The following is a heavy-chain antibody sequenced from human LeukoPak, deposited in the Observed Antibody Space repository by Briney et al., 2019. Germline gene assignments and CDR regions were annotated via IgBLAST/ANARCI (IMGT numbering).Heavy chain of an antibody. D-gene: IGHD3-22*01. Sequence: PGGSLRLSCAASGFTFSSYWMSWVRQAPGKGLEWVANIKQDGSEKYYVDSVKGRFTISRDNAKNSLYLQMNSLRAEDTAVYYCARDLKRRVYYDSSGSDDAFDIWGQGTMVTVSS. CDR3: ARDLKRRVYYDSSGSDDAFDI. V-gene: IGHV3-7*03. J-gene: IGHJ3*02. CDR1: GFTFSSYW. CDR2: IKQDGSEK.